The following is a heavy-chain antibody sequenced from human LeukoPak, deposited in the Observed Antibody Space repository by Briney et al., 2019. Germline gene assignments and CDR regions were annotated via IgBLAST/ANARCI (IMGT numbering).Heavy chain of an antibody. D-gene: IGHD1-14*01. CDR3: ARDPGSQRVNRLARRGDY. CDR2: IDTNTGIP. V-gene: IGHV7-4-1*02. J-gene: IGHJ4*02. CDR1: GYTFTNFA. Sequence: ASVKVSCKASGYTFTNFAMNWVRQAPGQGLEWMGWIDTNTGIPTYAQGFTGRFVFSLDTSVSTVYLQISSLRADDAAVYYCARDPGSQRVNRLARRGDYWGQGTLVTVSS.